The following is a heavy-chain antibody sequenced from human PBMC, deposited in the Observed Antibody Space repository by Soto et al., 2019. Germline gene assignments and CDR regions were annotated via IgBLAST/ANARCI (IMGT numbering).Heavy chain of an antibody. CDR2: ISSSGSTI. Sequence: GGSLRLSCAASGFTFSSYEMNWVRQAPGKGLEWVSYISSSGSTIYYADSVKDRFTISRDNAKNSLYLQMNSLRAEDTAVYYCARELGTSGYSYGYYYGMDVWGQGTTVTVSS. D-gene: IGHD5-18*01. CDR3: ARELGTSGYSYGYYYGMDV. V-gene: IGHV3-48*03. CDR1: GFTFSSYE. J-gene: IGHJ6*02.